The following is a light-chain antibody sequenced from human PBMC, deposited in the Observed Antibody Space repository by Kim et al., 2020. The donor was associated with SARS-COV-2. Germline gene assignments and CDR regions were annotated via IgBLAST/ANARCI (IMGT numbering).Light chain of an antibody. CDR3: QQSYGSPRT. V-gene: IGKV1-39*01. CDR1: HYISNY. Sequence: SAYVGDRVTITCRASHYISNYLNWYQQKPGKVPKLLIYGASSLQSGVPSRFGGSGSGTDFTLTISSLQPEDCATYYCQQSYGSPRTFGQGTRLEI. J-gene: IGKJ2*01. CDR2: GAS.